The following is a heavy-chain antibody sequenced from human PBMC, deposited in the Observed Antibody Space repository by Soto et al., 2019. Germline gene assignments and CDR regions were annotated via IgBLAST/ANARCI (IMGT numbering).Heavy chain of an antibody. CDR3: AKDRYYYDSSGYAGFAY. V-gene: IGHV3-30*18. J-gene: IGHJ4*02. CDR2: ISYDGSNK. CDR1: GFTFSSYG. Sequence: QVQLVESGGGVAQPGRSLRLSCAASGFTFSSYGMHWVRQAPGKGLEWVAVISYDGSNKYYADSVKGRFTISRDNSKNTLYLQMNSLRAEDTAVYYCAKDRYYYDSSGYAGFAYWGQGTLVTVSS. D-gene: IGHD3-22*01.